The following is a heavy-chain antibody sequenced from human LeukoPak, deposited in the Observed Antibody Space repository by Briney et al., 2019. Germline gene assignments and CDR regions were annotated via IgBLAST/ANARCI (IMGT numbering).Heavy chain of an antibody. CDR1: GGSISSGSYY. J-gene: IGHJ4*02. CDR2: IYTSGST. V-gene: IGHV4-61*02. Sequence: SETLSLTCTVSGGSISSGSYYWSWIRQPAGKGLEWIGRIYTSGSTNYNPSLKSRVTISVDTSKNQFSLELSSVTAADTAVYYCAREDCSSTSCYVNYFDYWGQGTLVTVSS. D-gene: IGHD2-2*01. CDR3: AREDCSSTSCYVNYFDY.